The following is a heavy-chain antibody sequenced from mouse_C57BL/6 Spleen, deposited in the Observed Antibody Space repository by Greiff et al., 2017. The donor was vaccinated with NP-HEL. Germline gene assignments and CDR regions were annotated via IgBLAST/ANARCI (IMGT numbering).Heavy chain of an antibody. CDR3: ARQVITTVVEDYYAMDY. Sequence: VQLQQSGAELMKPGASVKLSCKATGYTFTGYWIEWVKQRPGHGLEWIGEILPGSGSTNYNEKFKGKATFTADTSSNTAYMQLSSLTTEDSAIYYCARQVITTVVEDYYAMDYWGQGTSVTVSS. J-gene: IGHJ4*01. CDR1: GYTFTGYW. CDR2: ILPGSGST. D-gene: IGHD1-1*01. V-gene: IGHV1-9*01.